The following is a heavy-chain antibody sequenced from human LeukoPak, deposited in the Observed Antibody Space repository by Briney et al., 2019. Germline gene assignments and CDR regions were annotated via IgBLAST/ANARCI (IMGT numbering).Heavy chain of an antibody. CDR1: GFTFSSYW. Sequence: GGSLRLSCAASGFTFSSYWMHWVRQAPGKGLVWVSRINSDGSSTSYADSVKGRFIISRDNAKNTLYLQMNSLRAEDTAVYYCARDGSGWYPPFYYYYGMDVWGQGTTVTVSS. D-gene: IGHD6-19*01. J-gene: IGHJ6*02. CDR2: INSDGSST. CDR3: ARDGSGWYPPFYYYYGMDV. V-gene: IGHV3-74*01.